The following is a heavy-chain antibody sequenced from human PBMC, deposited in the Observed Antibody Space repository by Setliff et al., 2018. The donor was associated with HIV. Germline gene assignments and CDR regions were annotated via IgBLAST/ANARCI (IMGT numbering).Heavy chain of an antibody. CDR3: ARVGSSGWYGYYYGMDV. J-gene: IGHJ6*02. Sequence: ASVKVSCKASGYSLPSYGFSWVRQAPGQGLEWVGWISTHNGDTSYAQKVQGRVTMTTDTSTSTAYMELSSLRSEDTAVYYCARVGSSGWYGYYYGMDVWGQGTTVTVSS. CDR2: ISTHNGDT. CDR1: GYSLPSYG. V-gene: IGHV1-18*01. D-gene: IGHD6-19*01.